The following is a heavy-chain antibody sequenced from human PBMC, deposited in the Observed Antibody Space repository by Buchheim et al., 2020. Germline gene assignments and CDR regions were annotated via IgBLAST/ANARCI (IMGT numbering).Heavy chain of an antibody. D-gene: IGHD3-10*01. CDR2: IKQDGSEK. Sequence: EVQLVESGGGLVQPGGSLRLSCAASGFTFSSYWMSWVRQAPGKGLEWVANIKQDGSEKYYVDSVKGRFTISRDNAKHSLYLQMNSLRAEDTAVYYCARDGPYYYGSIYYYGMDVWGQGTT. V-gene: IGHV3-7*01. J-gene: IGHJ6*02. CDR3: ARDGPYYYGSIYYYGMDV. CDR1: GFTFSSYW.